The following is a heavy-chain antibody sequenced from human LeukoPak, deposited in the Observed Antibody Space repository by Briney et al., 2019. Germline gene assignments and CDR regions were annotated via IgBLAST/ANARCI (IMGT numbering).Heavy chain of an antibody. CDR2: TNPNSGGT. Sequence: ASVKAACKAAGHTFTGYYMQWVRQAPGQGRGWMGSTNPNSGGTKYAQKFEGRVTMTRDTSISTPDMELSRLRSDDTVLYCGARGGRYSGYDAFGYWGQGTLVTVS. CDR3: ARGGRYSGYDAFGY. CDR1: GHTFTGYY. V-gene: IGHV1-2*02. J-gene: IGHJ4*02. D-gene: IGHD5-12*01.